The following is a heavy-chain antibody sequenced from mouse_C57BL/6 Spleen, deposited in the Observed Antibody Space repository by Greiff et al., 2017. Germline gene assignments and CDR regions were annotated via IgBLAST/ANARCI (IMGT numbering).Heavy chain of an antibody. CDR2: IYPGDGDT. V-gene: IGHV1-82*01. Sequence: QVQLKESGTVLARPGASVKMSCKTSGYTFTSYWMHWVKQRPGQGLEWIGRIYPGDGDTNYNGKFKGKATLTADKSSSTAYMQLSSLTSEDSAVYFCAREEAYDGYYEAYWGQGTLVTVSA. CDR3: AREEAYDGYYEAY. D-gene: IGHD2-3*01. J-gene: IGHJ3*01. CDR1: GYTFTSYW.